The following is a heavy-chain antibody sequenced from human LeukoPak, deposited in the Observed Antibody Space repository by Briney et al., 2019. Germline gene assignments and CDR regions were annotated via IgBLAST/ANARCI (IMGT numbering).Heavy chain of an antibody. Sequence: GGSLRLSCAASGFTFSSYAMHWVRQAPGKGLEWVAVISYDGSNKYYADSVKGRFTISRDNSKNTLYLQMNSLRAEDTAVYYCARGRITVIVVVPPAYWGQGTLVTVSS. D-gene: IGHD3-22*01. CDR1: GFTFSSYA. CDR2: ISYDGSNK. CDR3: ARGRITVIVVVPPAY. J-gene: IGHJ4*02. V-gene: IGHV3-30-3*01.